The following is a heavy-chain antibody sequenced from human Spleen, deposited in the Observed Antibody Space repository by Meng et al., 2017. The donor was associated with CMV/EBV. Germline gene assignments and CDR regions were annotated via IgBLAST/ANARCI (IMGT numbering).Heavy chain of an antibody. D-gene: IGHD1-14*01. CDR2: ISGFNGNT. J-gene: IGHJ3*02. Sequence: ASAKVSCKASGDTFRSYGINWVRQAPGQGLEWMGWISGFNGNTHYAQKFRGRVTMTTDPSTSTAYMELRSLTSDDTGVYYCARASGYNLIGGNGAFDIWGQGTMVTVSS. CDR3: ARASGYNLIGGNGAFDI. V-gene: IGHV1-18*01. CDR1: GDTFRSYG.